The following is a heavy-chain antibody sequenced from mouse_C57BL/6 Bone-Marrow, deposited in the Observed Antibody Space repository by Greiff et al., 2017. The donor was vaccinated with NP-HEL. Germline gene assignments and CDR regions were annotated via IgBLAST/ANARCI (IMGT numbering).Heavy chain of an antibody. CDR1: GYSITSGYY. V-gene: IGHV3-6*01. CDR3: ARAIYYYGSSV. CDR2: ISYDGSN. D-gene: IGHD1-1*01. Sequence: EVKLMESGPGLVKPSQSLSLTCSVPGYSITSGYYWNWIRQFPGNKLEWMGYISYDGSNNYNPSLKNRISITRDTSKNQFFLKLNSVTTEDTATYYCARAIYYYGSSVWGQGTTLTVSS. J-gene: IGHJ2*01.